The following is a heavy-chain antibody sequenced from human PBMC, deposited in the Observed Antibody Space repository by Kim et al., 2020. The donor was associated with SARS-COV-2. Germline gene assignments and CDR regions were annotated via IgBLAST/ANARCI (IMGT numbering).Heavy chain of an antibody. J-gene: IGHJ4*02. V-gene: IGHV3-15*01. CDR2: IRPPSDGVTT. Sequence: GGSLRLSCAASGFTFTTAWLTWVRQAPGKGLEWVAHIRPPSDGVTTDYTPPVKGRFTNSRDDSMNTVFLQMNSLRTEETALYYCATGGHYHGDWGQGTLVTVSA. CDR3: ATGGHYHGD. CDR1: GFTFTTAW. D-gene: IGHD4-17*01.